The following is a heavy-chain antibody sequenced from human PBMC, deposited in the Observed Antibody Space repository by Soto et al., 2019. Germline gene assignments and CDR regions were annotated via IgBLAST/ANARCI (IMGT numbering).Heavy chain of an antibody. Sequence: PSETLSLTCTVSGGSISSYYWSWIRQPPGKGLDWIGYISDSGSTNYNPSLKSRVTISVDTSKNQLSLKLSSVTAADTAVYYCARLLGNWFDPWGQGTLVTVSS. CDR1: GGSISSYY. CDR3: ARLLGNWFDP. CDR2: ISDSGST. J-gene: IGHJ5*02. V-gene: IGHV4-59*01.